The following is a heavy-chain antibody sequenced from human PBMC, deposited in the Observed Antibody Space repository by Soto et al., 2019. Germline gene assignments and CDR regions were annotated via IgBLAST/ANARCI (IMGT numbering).Heavy chain of an antibody. J-gene: IGHJ6*02. CDR2: IYDNGIT. CDR3: TRDRGFGMDV. CDR1: GGSISGGRYY. Sequence: QVPLQESGPGLVKPSQTLSLTCNVSGGSISGGRYYWNWIRQHPGKGLEWIGKIYDNGITYYNPSLKSRVIISEDTSKNQFSLRLSSVTAVDTAVYYCTRDRGFGMDVWGQGTTVTVS. V-gene: IGHV4-31*03.